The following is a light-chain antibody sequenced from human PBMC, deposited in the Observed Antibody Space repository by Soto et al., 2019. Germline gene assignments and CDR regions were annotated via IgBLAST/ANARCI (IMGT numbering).Light chain of an antibody. CDR1: QTISSW. V-gene: IGKV1-5*03. CDR2: KAS. CDR3: QHYNSYSEA. Sequence: DIQMTQSPSSVSASVGDRVTITCRASQTISSWLAWYQQKPGKAPKLLIYKASTLKSGVPSRFSGSGSGTEFTLTISSLQPDDFATYYCQHYNSYSEAFGQGTKVDSK. J-gene: IGKJ1*01.